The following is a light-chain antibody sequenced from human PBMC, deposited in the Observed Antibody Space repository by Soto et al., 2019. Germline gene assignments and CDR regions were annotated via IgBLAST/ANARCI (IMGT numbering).Light chain of an antibody. J-gene: IGKJ2*01. CDR2: DAS. Sequence: EIVLTQSPATLSLSPGERATLSCGASQSVRSSYIAWYQQKPGLAPRLLMYDASSRATGIPDRFSGSGSGTDFTLTISRLEPEDFAVYSCQQYGSSPPYTFGQGTKLEIK. V-gene: IGKV3D-20*01. CDR3: QQYGSSPPYT. CDR1: QSVRSSY.